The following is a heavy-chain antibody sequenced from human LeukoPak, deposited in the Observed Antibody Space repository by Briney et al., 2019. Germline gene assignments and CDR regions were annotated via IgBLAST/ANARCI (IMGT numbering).Heavy chain of an antibody. D-gene: IGHD1-7*01. J-gene: IGHJ4*02. Sequence: ASVKVSCKASGYTFTSYGISWVRQAPGQGLEWRGWISAYNGNTNYAQKLQGRVTMTTDTSTSTAYMELRSLRSDDTAVYYCAGELTGTTFGIFDYWGQGTLVTVSS. CDR1: GYTFTSYG. V-gene: IGHV1-18*01. CDR2: ISAYNGNT. CDR3: AGELTGTTFGIFDY.